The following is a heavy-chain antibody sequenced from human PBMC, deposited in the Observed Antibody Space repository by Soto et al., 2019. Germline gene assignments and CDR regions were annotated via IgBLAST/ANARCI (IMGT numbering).Heavy chain of an antibody. J-gene: IGHJ4*02. Sequence: SQTLSLTCAISGGSVSDDSAAWTWIRQSPSRGLEWLGRTYYRSVWNTDYALSVKSRITINVDAARNQFSLRLSSVTPEDTAVYYCARDQSTWWFRWGFESGGKGTPVTVSS. CDR3: ARDQSTWWFRWGFES. D-gene: IGHD2-15*01. V-gene: IGHV6-1*01. CDR2: TYYRSVWNT. CDR1: GGSVSDDSAA.